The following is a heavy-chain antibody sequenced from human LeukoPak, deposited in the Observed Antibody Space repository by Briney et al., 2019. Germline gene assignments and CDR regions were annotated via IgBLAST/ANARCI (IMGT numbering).Heavy chain of an antibody. CDR3: ASRPAGSTWYGVFDY. V-gene: IGHV4-59*11. Sequence: SETLSLTCTVSGGSINSHNWSWIRKPPGKGLEWIRYIFHGRTNYIPSLMRRVTMSIDTSRDQFSLRLSSVTAAGTAIYYCASRPAGSTWYGVFDYWSQRTLVTVSS. J-gene: IGHJ4*02. CDR2: IFHGRT. D-gene: IGHD6-13*01. CDR1: GGSINSHN.